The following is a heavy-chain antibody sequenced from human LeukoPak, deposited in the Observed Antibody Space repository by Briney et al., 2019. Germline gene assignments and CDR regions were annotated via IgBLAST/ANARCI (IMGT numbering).Heavy chain of an antibody. CDR2: IYYSGST. Sequence: PSETLSLTCTVSGGSISSYYWSWLRQPPGKGLEWIGYIYYSGSTDYNPSLKSRVTISVDPSKNQFSLRLSSVTAADTAVYYCARDYYDSSGYYYDAFDIWGQGTMVTVSS. D-gene: IGHD3-22*01. CDR3: ARDYYDSSGYYYDAFDI. V-gene: IGHV4-59*01. J-gene: IGHJ3*02. CDR1: GGSISSYY.